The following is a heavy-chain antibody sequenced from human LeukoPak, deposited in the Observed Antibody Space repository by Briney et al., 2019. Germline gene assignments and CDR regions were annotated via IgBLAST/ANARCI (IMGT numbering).Heavy chain of an antibody. D-gene: IGHD3-9*01. V-gene: IGHV4-39*01. CDR2: IYYSGST. CDR1: GGSISSSSYY. J-gene: IGHJ6*03. Sequence: PSETLSLTCTVSGGSISSSSYYWGWIRQPPGKGLEWIGSIYYSGSTYYNPSLKSRVTISVDTSKNQFSLKLSSVTAADTAVYYCARQPRVLRYFVNYFYYYYMDVWGKGTTVTISS. CDR3: ARQPRVLRYFVNYFYYYYMDV.